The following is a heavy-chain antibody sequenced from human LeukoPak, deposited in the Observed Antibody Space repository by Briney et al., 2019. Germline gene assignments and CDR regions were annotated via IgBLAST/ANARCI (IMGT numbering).Heavy chain of an antibody. V-gene: IGHV3-74*01. CDR2: IDSDGSST. CDR1: GFTFSYYW. J-gene: IGHJ4*02. D-gene: IGHD6-19*01. Sequence: PGGSLRLSCAASGFTFSYYWMHWVRQGPGKGLVWVSRIDSDGSSTNYADSVKGRFTISSDNVKNTLYLQMNRLTAEDTAVYYCARDAVKWGQGTLVTVS. CDR3: ARDAVK.